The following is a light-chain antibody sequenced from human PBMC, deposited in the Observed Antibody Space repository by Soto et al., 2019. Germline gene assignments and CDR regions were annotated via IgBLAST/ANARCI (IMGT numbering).Light chain of an antibody. CDR3: QQYYSYPRT. CDR1: QGISSY. J-gene: IGKJ1*01. CDR2: AAS. V-gene: IGKV1-8*01. Sequence: AIRMTQSPSSFSASTGDRVTITCRASQGISSYLAWYQQKPGKAPKLLIYAASTLQGGVPSRFSGSGSGTDFTLTIIFLHAEEFATYYCQQYYSYPRTFGQGTKVEIK.